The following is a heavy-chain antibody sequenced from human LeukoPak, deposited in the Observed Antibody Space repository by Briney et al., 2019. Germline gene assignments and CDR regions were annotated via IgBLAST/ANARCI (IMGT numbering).Heavy chain of an antibody. CDR3: AREIAAAVDY. CDR2: INPSGGST. V-gene: IGHV1-46*01. CDR1: GYTFTSYY. D-gene: IGHD6-13*01. Sequence: DSVKVSCKASGYTFTSYYMHWVRQAPGQGLEWMGIINPSGGSTSYAQKFQGRVSMTRDTSTSTVYMDLSSLRSDDTAVYYCAREIAAAVDYWGQGTLVTVS. J-gene: IGHJ4*02.